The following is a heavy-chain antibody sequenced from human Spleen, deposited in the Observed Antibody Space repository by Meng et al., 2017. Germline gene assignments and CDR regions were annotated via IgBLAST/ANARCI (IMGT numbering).Heavy chain of an antibody. Sequence: QVKLQPSGPGLVHPSQTLSLTCAISGDSVSTNSAAWNWIRQSSSRGLEWLGRTYYRSRWYTDYAEPVKSRITFNPDTSKNQVSLQLNSVTPEDTAVYYCARGPTTMAHDFDYWGQGTLVTVSS. V-gene: IGHV6-1*01. J-gene: IGHJ4*02. CDR2: TYYRSRWYT. CDR3: ARGPTTMAHDFDY. CDR1: GDSVSTNSAA. D-gene: IGHD4-11*01.